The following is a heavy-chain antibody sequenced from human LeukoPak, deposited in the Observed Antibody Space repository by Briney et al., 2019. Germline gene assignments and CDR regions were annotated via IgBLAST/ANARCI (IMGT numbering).Heavy chain of an antibody. J-gene: IGHJ4*02. CDR2: IKQDGSEK. CDR3: ARTGYGHRPFDY. CDR1: GFTFSFYA. Sequence: GGSLRLSCAASGFTFSFYAMNWVRQAPGKGLEWVANIKQDGSEKYYVDSVKGRFTISRDNAKNSLYLQMNSLRAEDTAVYYCARTGYGHRPFDYWGQGTLVTVSS. V-gene: IGHV3-7*01. D-gene: IGHD5-12*01.